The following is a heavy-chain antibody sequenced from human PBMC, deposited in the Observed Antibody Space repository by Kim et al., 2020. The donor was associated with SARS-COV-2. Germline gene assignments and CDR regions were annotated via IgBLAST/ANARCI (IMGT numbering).Heavy chain of an antibody. D-gene: IGHD4-17*01. V-gene: IGHV4-39*01. CDR1: GGSIGSSSYY. CDR2: IYYSGNT. CDR3: ARQRAYGGYWYFDL. Sequence: SETLSLTCTVSGGSIGSSSYYWGWIRQPPGKGLEWIGSIYYSGNTYNNPSLKSRVTMSVATSKTQFSLKLSSLTAADTAVFYCARQRAYGGYWYFDLWGR. J-gene: IGHJ2*01.